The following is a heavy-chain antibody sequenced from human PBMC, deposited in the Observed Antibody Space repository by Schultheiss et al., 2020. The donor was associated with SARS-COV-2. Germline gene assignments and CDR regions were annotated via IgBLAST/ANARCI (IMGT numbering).Heavy chain of an antibody. J-gene: IGHJ6*02. CDR2: IYYSGST. Sequence: SETLSLTCTVSGGSISSYYWSWIRQPPGKGLEWIGYIYYSGSTNYNPSLKSRVTISVDTSKNQFSLKLNSVTAADTAVYYCARGVVRTVVVIEDYYYYGMDVWGQGTTVTVSS. CDR1: GGSISSYY. D-gene: IGHD3-22*01. V-gene: IGHV4-59*08. CDR3: ARGVVRTVVVIEDYYYYGMDV.